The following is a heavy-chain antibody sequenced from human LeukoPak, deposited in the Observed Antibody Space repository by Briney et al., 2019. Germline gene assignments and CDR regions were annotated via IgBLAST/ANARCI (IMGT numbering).Heavy chain of an antibody. Sequence: PGGSLRLSCAASGFTFSSYVMHGGRQAPDKGVEGVAVVCHDGSKKYYADSVKGRFTRSRDNSKNPLYLQSNILIPEDTAVYYSAKNSGRQWLVHHYFADGGQGTLVTAPS. CDR3: AKNSGRQWLVHHYFAD. V-gene: IGHV3-33*06. CDR1: GFTFSSYV. CDR2: VCHDGSKK. D-gene: IGHD6-19*01. J-gene: IGHJ4*02.